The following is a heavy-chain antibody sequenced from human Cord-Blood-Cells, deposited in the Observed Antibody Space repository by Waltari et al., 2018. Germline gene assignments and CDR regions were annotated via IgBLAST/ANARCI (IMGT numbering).Heavy chain of an antibody. V-gene: IGHV4-59*08. CDR2: IYYSGST. CDR3: ARHAGLGMGATFDY. CDR1: GSISSYY. Sequence: GSISSYYWSWIRQPPGKGLEWIGYIYYSGSTNYNPSLKSRVTISVDTSKNQFSLKLSSVTAADTAVYYCARHAGLGMGATFDYWGQGTLVTVSS. D-gene: IGHD1-26*01. J-gene: IGHJ4*02.